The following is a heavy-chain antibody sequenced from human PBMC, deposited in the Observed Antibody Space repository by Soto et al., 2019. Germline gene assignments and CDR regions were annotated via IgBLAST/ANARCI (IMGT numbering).Heavy chain of an antibody. CDR1: GFTFNTYS. CDR3: ARDPDLIEASCNYFDY. J-gene: IGHJ4*02. Sequence: GGSLRLSCSASGFTFNTYSMPWVRQAPGKGLEWVAVVSFDGVNKHYRDSVKGRFTIYRDIAKNMLYLQMTSLRLEDTALYYGARDPDLIEASCNYFDYWGQGTLVTVSS. CDR2: VSFDGVNK. V-gene: IGHV3-30-3*01.